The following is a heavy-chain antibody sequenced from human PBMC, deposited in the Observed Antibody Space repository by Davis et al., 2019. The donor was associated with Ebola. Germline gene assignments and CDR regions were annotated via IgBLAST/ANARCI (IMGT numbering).Heavy chain of an antibody. CDR3: ARPLRMVQGVNYYYYGMDV. CDR2: INAGNGDT. J-gene: IGHJ6*02. V-gene: IGHV1-3*01. D-gene: IGHD3-10*01. CDR1: GYTFTSYA. Sequence: ASVTVSCKASGYTFTSYAMHWVRQAPGQRLEWMGWINAGNGDTKYSQKFRGRVTITRDTSASTAYMELSSLRSEDTAVYYCARPLRMVQGVNYYYYGMDVWGQGTTVTVSS.